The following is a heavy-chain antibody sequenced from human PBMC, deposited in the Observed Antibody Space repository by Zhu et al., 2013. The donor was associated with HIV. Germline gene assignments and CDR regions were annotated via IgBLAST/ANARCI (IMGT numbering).Heavy chain of an antibody. D-gene: IGHD3-3*01. Sequence: QVQLVQSGAEVKKPGASVKVSCKASGYTFTSYGISWVRQAPGQGLEWMGWISAYNGNTNYAQKLQGRVTMTTDTSTSTAYMELRSLRSDDTAVYYCARDLPDIFWSGLNDAFDIWGQGTMVTVSS. V-gene: IGHV1-18*04. CDR1: GYTFTSYG. CDR3: ARDLPDIFWSGLNDAFDI. CDR2: ISAYNGNT. J-gene: IGHJ3*02.